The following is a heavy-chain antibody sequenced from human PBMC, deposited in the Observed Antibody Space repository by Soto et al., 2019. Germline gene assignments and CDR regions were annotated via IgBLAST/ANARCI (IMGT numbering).Heavy chain of an antibody. J-gene: IGHJ4*02. D-gene: IGHD3-10*01. CDR2: IIPIFGTA. V-gene: IGHV1-69*06. Sequence: QVQLVQSGAEVKKPGSSVKVSCKASGGTFSSYAISWVRQAPGQGLEWMGGIIPIFGTAHYSQKFQGRVTITADKSTSTAYMELSSLRSEDTAVYYWARAVTSYYYGSGSATYYFDSCGQGTLVTVAA. CDR1: GGTFSSYA. CDR3: ARAVTSYYYGSGSATYYFDS.